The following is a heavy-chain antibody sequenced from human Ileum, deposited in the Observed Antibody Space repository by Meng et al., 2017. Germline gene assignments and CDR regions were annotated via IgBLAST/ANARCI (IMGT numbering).Heavy chain of an antibody. CDR1: GGSISSSFY. CDR3: VRHGGKYFDS. V-gene: IGHV4-4*02. Sequence: VQLQASGPGLVEPSGTLSLNCTGSGGSISSSFYWSWVRQSPGKGLEWIGQIYLAGSPNYNPSLESRVTISVDKSKNQFSLRLTSVTAADTAIFYCVRHGGKYFDSWGQGTLVTVSS. CDR2: IYLAGSP. D-gene: IGHD2-15*01. J-gene: IGHJ4*02.